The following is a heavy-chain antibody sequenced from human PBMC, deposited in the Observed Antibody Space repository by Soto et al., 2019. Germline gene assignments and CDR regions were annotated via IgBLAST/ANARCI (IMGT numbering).Heavy chain of an antibody. CDR2: IIPIFGTA. D-gene: IGHD2-15*01. CDR1: GGTFSSYA. CDR3: ARAIVVVVAATLHYYYGMDV. Sequence: QVQLVQSGAEVKKPGSSVKVSCKASGGTFSSYAISWVRQAPGQGLEWMGGIIPIFGTANYAQKFQGRVTITADESPSTAYMELSSLRSEDTAVYYCARAIVVVVAATLHYYYGMDVWGQGTTVTVSS. V-gene: IGHV1-69*01. J-gene: IGHJ6*02.